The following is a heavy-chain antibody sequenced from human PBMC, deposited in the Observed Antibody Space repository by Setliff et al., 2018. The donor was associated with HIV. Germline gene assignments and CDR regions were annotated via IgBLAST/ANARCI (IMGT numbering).Heavy chain of an antibody. Sequence: PSETLSLTCGVSGYSMSSGYYWGWIRQPPGKGLEWIGNVYHTGSTYYNPSLKNRVTISVDTSKNQFSLKLSSVIAADTAVYYCARHAAGPDGTFDYWGQGTLVTVSS. CDR2: VYHTGST. CDR1: GYSMSSGYY. V-gene: IGHV4-38-2*01. J-gene: IGHJ4*02. D-gene: IGHD2-2*01. CDR3: ARHAAGPDGTFDY.